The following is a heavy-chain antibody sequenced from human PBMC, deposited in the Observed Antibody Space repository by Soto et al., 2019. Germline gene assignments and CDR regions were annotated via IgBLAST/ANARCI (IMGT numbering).Heavy chain of an antibody. V-gene: IGHV4-59*08. CDR3: ARRREGYYYYYMDV. CDR1: GGSISSYY. D-gene: IGHD1-26*01. Sequence: SETLSLTCTVSGGSISSYYWSWIRQPPGKGLEWIGYIYYSGSTNYNPSLKSRVTISVDTSKNQFSLKLSSVTAADTAVYYCARRREGYYYYYMDVWGKGTTVTVSS. CDR2: IYYSGST. J-gene: IGHJ6*03.